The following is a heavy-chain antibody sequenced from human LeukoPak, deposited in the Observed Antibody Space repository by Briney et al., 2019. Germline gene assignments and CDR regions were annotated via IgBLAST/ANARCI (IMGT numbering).Heavy chain of an antibody. V-gene: IGHV1-69*13. J-gene: IGHJ6*03. CDR1: GYTFTSYG. D-gene: IGHD2-2*01. CDR3: AIGQVVPAGTKGYYYYYMDV. CDR2: IIPIFGTA. Sequence: ASVKVSCKASGYTFTSYGISWVRQAPGQGLEWMEGIIPIFGTANYAQKFQGRVTITADESTSTAYMELSSLRSEDTAVYYCAIGQVVPAGTKGYYYYYMDVWGKGTTVTVSS.